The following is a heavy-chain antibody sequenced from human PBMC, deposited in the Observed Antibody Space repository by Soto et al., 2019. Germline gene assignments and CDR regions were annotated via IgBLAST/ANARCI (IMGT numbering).Heavy chain of an antibody. D-gene: IGHD2-2*02. CDR2: IKSKTDGGTT. Sequence: GGSLRLSCAASGFTFSNAWMNWVRQAPGKGLEWVSRIKSKTDGGTTDYAAPVKGRFTISRDDSKNTLYLQMNSLKTEDTAVNYCTTVGGGFRGSSYRGPYYYSVRAFWGKGTTVPV. CDR1: GFTFSNAW. V-gene: IGHV3-15*07. J-gene: IGHJ6*04. CDR3: TTVGGGFRGSSYRGPYYYSVRAF.